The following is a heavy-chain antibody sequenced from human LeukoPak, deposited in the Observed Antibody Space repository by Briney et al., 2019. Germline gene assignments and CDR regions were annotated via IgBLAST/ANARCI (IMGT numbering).Heavy chain of an antibody. Sequence: ASVTVSFKASGYTFTSYDINWVRQAAGQGLEWMGWMNPNSGNTGYAQKFQGRVTMTRNTSISTAYMELSSLRSEDTAVYYCARGPYGSGSGYYFDYWGQGTLVTVSS. CDR3: ARGPYGSGSGYYFDY. D-gene: IGHD3-10*01. J-gene: IGHJ4*02. CDR1: GYTFTSYD. V-gene: IGHV1-8*01. CDR2: MNPNSGNT.